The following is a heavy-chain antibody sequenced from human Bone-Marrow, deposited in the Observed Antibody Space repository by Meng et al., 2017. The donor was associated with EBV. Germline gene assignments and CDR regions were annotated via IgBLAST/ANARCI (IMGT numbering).Heavy chain of an antibody. D-gene: IGHD3-22*01. CDR3: ARDYYGYNYFDY. Sequence: GQLQESGPGLVKPSGTRPLTGAVSGDSIGSSHWWSWVRQPPGKGLEWIGKIYHSGSTSYNPSLRSRVTISVDKSKSQFSLKLTSVTAADTAVYYCARDYYGYNYFDYWGQGTLVTVSS. CDR1: GDSIGSSHW. V-gene: IGHV4-4*02. CDR2: IYHSGST. J-gene: IGHJ4*02.